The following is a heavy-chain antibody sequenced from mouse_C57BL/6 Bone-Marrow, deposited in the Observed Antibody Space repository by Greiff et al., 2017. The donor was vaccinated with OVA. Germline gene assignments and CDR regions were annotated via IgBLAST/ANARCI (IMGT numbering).Heavy chain of an antibody. D-gene: IGHD2-3*01. J-gene: IGHJ4*01. CDR3: ARWLLRYYAMDY. Sequence: EVKLVESGPELVKPGASVKISCKASGYSFTGYYMNWVKQSPEKSLEWIGEINPSTGGTTYNQKFKAKATLTVDKSSSTAYMQLKSLTSEDSAVYYCARWLLRYYAMDYWGQGTSVTVSS. V-gene: IGHV1-42*01. CDR2: INPSTGGT. CDR1: GYSFTGYY.